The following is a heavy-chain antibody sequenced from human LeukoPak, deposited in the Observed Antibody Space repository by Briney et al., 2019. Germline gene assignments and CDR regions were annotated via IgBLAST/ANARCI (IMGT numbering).Heavy chain of an antibody. CDR3: ASEVYSSSSRDYYYYYMDV. J-gene: IGHJ6*03. D-gene: IGHD6-6*01. V-gene: IGHV4-4*07. Sequence: SETLSLTCTVSGGSISSHYWSWIRQPAGKGLEWIGRIYTSGSTNYNPSLKSRVTMSVDTSKNQFSLKLSSVTAADTAVYYCASEVYSSSSRDYYYYYMDVWGKGTTVTVSS. CDR1: GGSISSHY. CDR2: IYTSGST.